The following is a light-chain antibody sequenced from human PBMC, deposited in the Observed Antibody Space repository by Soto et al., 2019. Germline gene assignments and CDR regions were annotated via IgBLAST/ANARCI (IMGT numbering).Light chain of an antibody. CDR2: KAS. CDR3: QHYNSYSEA. V-gene: IGKV1-5*03. CDR1: QSINRW. Sequence: DIQLTPSPPTLSASVGYRVTIPCRASQSINRWLAWYQQKPGKAPKLLIYKASTLKSGVPSRFSGSGSGTEFTLTISSLQPDDFATYYCQHYNSYSEAVGQGTKVDIK. J-gene: IGKJ1*01.